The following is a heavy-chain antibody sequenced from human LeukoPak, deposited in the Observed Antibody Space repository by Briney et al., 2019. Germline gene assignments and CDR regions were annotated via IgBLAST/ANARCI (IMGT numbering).Heavy chain of an antibody. V-gene: IGHV1-2*02. D-gene: IGHD1-26*01. Sequence: ASVKVSCKAAGYTFIGYSIHWVRQAPGQGLEWMGWINPNSGGTNYAQKFQGRVSVTRDTSISTVYMEVSRLRSDDTAVYYCVHMGASAFGIWGQGTMVTVSS. CDR3: VHMGASAFGI. CDR2: INPNSGGT. CDR1: GYTFIGYS. J-gene: IGHJ3*02.